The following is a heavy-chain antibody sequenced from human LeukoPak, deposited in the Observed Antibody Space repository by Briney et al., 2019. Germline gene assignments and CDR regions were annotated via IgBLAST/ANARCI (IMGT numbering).Heavy chain of an antibody. V-gene: IGHV4-34*01. CDR1: GGSFSGYY. CDR2: INHSGST. J-gene: IGHJ4*02. D-gene: IGHD3-10*01. Sequence: SETLSLTCAVYGGSFSGYYWSWIRQPPGKGLEWIGEINHSGSTNYNPSLKSRVTISVDTSKNQFSLKLSSVTVADTAVYYCARGGPYYYGSGSLRRKYYFDYWGQGTPVTVSS. CDR3: ARGGPYYYGSGSLRRKYYFDY.